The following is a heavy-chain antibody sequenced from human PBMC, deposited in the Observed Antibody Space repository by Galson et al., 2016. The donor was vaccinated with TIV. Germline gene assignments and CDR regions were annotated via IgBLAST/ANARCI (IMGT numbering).Heavy chain of an antibody. CDR3: AKDSGSYFSYWYFDL. J-gene: IGHJ2*01. CDR1: GYMFSSYG. D-gene: IGHD3-10*01. Sequence: SLRLSCAVSGYMFSSYGMHWVRQAPGRGLEWVAFIQYDGSNKYYADSVKGRFTISRDNSMNTLYLQMNSLRAEDTAVYYCAKDSGSYFSYWYFDLWGCGTLVTVSS. V-gene: IGHV3-30*02. CDR2: IQYDGSNK.